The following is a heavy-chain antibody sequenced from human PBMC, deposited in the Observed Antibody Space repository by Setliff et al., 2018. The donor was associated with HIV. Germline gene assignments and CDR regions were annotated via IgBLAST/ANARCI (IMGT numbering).Heavy chain of an antibody. CDR3: AVSSGWYRHDY. Sequence: PSETLSLTCNVSDDSISSYYWGWIRQPPGRGLEWIVSMYYSRTTYYNPSLKSRVTISLDKSINQFSLKVNSVTAADTAVYYCAVSSGWYRHDYWGQGTLVTVSS. CDR1: DDSISSYY. D-gene: IGHD6-19*01. V-gene: IGHV4-39*07. J-gene: IGHJ4*02. CDR2: MYYSRTT.